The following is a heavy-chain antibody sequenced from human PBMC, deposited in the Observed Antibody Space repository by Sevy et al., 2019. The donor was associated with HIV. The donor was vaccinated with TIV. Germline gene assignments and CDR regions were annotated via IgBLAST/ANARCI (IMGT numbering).Heavy chain of an antibody. V-gene: IGHV3-23*01. CDR1: GFTFSSYA. J-gene: IGHJ4*02. CDR3: AGIFGDLFDY. CDR2: ISGSGGST. D-gene: IGHD3-3*01. Sequence: GGSLRLSCAASGFTFSSYAMSWVRQAPGKGREWVSDISGSGGSTYYADSVKGRVTISRDNSKNTLYLQMNSLRAEDTAVYYCAGIFGDLFDYWGQGTLVTVSS.